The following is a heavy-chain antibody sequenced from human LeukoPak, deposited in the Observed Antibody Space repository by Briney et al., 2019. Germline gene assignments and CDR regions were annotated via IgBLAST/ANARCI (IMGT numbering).Heavy chain of an antibody. CDR1: GGSISSYY. D-gene: IGHD6-6*01. V-gene: IGHV4-4*07. CDR2: IYTSGST. CDR3: ARTLAAPRLFDY. Sequence: SETLSLTCTVSGGSISSYYWSWIRRPAGKGLEWIGRIYTSGSTNYNPSLKSRVTMSVDTSKNQFSLKLSSVTAADTAVYYCARTLAAPRLFDYWGQGTLVTVSS. J-gene: IGHJ4*02.